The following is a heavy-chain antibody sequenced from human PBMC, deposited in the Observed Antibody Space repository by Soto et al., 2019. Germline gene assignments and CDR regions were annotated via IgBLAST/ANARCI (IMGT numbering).Heavy chain of an antibody. CDR1: VGSFSGYY. Sequence: SETLSLTCAVYVGSFSGYYWSWIRQPPGKGLEWIGEINHGGSTNYNPSLKSRVTISVDTSKNQFSLKLSSVTAADTAVYYCAREPLWFGELSGWFDPWGQGTLVTVSS. CDR3: AREPLWFGELSGWFDP. D-gene: IGHD3-10*01. CDR2: INHGGST. V-gene: IGHV4-34*01. J-gene: IGHJ5*02.